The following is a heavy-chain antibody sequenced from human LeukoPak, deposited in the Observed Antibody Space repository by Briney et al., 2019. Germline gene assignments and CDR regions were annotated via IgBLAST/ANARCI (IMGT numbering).Heavy chain of an antibody. D-gene: IGHD2-15*01. V-gene: IGHV4-4*07. CDR2: IYTSGST. CDR1: GGSISSYY. CDR3: ARDGPIWCSGGSCYSYNWFDP. J-gene: IGHJ5*02. Sequence: SETLSLTCTVSGGSISSYYWSWIRQPAGKGLEWIGRIYTSGSTNYNPSLKSRVTMSVDTSKNQFSLKLSSVTAADTAVYYCARDGPIWCSGGSCYSYNWFDPWGQGTLVTVSS.